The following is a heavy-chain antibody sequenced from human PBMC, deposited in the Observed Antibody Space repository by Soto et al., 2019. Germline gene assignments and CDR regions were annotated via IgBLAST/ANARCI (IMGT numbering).Heavy chain of an antibody. CDR1: GFTFSSYD. Sequence: EVQLVESGGGLVQPGGSLRLSCAASGFTFSSYDMHWVRQATGKGLEWVSAIGTAGDTYYPGSVKGRFTISRENAKNSLYLQMNSLRAGDTAVYYCAREGRYCSGGSCYNYGMDVWGQGTTVTVSS. V-gene: IGHV3-13*04. CDR3: AREGRYCSGGSCYNYGMDV. CDR2: IGTAGDT. J-gene: IGHJ6*02. D-gene: IGHD2-15*01.